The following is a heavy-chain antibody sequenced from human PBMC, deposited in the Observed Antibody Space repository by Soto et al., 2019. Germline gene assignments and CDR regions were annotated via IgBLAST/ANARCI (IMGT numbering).Heavy chain of an antibody. CDR1: GYTFTSYG. D-gene: IGHD3-9*01. Sequence: ASVKVSCKASGYTFTSYGISWVRQAPGQGLEWMGWISAYNGNTNYAQKLQGRVTMTTDTSTSTAYMELRSLRSADTAVYYCARDRRLHDILTGYQIPPDFDYWGQGTLVTVSS. J-gene: IGHJ4*02. CDR3: ARDRRLHDILTGYQIPPDFDY. CDR2: ISAYNGNT. V-gene: IGHV1-18*01.